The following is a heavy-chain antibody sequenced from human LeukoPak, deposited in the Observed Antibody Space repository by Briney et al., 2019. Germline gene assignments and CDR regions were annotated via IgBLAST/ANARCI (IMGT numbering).Heavy chain of an antibody. CDR3: ARDHGDVVVPAASPLDY. V-gene: IGHV3-23*01. D-gene: IGHD2-2*01. CDR1: GFTFSSYA. CDR2: ISGSGGTT. J-gene: IGHJ4*02. Sequence: GGSLRLSCAASGFTFSSYAMSWVRQAPGKGLELVSGISGSGGTTYYADSVKGRFTISRDNSKNTLYLQLNSLRAEDTAIYYCARDHGDVVVPAASPLDYWGQGTLVTVSS.